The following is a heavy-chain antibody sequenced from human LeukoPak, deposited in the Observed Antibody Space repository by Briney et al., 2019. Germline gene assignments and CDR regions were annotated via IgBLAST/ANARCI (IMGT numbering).Heavy chain of an antibody. CDR1: GVSISSSSYY. CDR3: ARSGYSYGLYY. Sequence: SQTLSVTCTVSGVSISSSSYYWGWIRQPPGKGLEWIGSIYYSGSTYYNPSLKSRVTISVDTSKNQFSLKLSSVTAADTAVYYCARSGYSYGLYYWGQGSLVTVSS. V-gene: IGHV4-39*01. D-gene: IGHD5-18*01. CDR2: IYYSGST. J-gene: IGHJ4*02.